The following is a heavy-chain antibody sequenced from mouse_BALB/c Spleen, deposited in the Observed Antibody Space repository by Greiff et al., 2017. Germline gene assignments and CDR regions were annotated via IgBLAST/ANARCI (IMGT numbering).Heavy chain of an antibody. CDR3: AREFSYGNWYFDV. CDR2: IWGDGST. CDR1: GFSLTGYG. V-gene: IGHV2-6-7*01. Sequence: VKVVESGPGLVAPSQSLSITCTVSGFSLTGYGVNWVRQPPGKGLEWLGMIWGDGSTDYNSALKSRLSISKDNSKSQVFLKMNSLQTDDTARYYCAREFSYGNWYFDVWGAGTTVTVSS. D-gene: IGHD1-1*01. J-gene: IGHJ1*01.